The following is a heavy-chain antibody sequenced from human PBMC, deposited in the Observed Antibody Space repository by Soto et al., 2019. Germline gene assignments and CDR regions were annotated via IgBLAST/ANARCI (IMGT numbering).Heavy chain of an antibody. D-gene: IGHD2-15*01. CDR2: INHSGST. Sequence: SETLSLTCAVYGGSFSGYYWSWIRQPPGKGLEWIGEINHSGSTNYNPSLKSRVTISVDTSKNQFSLKLSSVTAADTAVYYCASGLRSPDTNFDYWGQGTLVTVSS. J-gene: IGHJ4*02. CDR1: GGSFSGYY. CDR3: ASGLRSPDTNFDY. V-gene: IGHV4-34*01.